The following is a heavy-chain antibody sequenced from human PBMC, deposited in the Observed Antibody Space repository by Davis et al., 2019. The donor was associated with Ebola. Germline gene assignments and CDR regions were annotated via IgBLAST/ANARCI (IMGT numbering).Heavy chain of an antibody. CDR2: IWYDGSNK. CDR1: GFTFSSYG. J-gene: IGHJ6*02. CDR3: ARDIFGERTYYYGMDV. D-gene: IGHD3-10*02. Sequence: PGGSLRLSCAASGFTFSSYGMHWVRQAPGKGLEWVAVIWYDGSNKYYADSVKGRFTISRDNSKNTLYLQMNSLRAEDTAVYYCARDIFGERTYYYGMDVWGQGTTVTVSS. V-gene: IGHV3-33*01.